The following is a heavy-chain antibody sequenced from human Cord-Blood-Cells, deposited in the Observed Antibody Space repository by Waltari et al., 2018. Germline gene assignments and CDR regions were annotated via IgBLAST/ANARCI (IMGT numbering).Heavy chain of an antibody. V-gene: IGHV1-3*01. CDR3: ARAGEILYSSGWTSFDY. J-gene: IGHJ4*02. D-gene: IGHD6-19*01. CDR1: GYTFTSYA. CDR2: INAGNGNT. Sequence: QVQLVQSGSEVKKPGASVTVSCKASGYTFTSYAMHWARQALGQRLEWMGWINAGNGNTKYSQKFQGRVTITRDTSASTAYMELSSLRSEDTAVYYCARAGEILYSSGWTSFDYWGQGTLVTVSS.